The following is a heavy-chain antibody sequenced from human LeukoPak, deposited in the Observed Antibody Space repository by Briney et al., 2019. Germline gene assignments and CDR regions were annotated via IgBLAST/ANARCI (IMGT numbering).Heavy chain of an antibody. CDR3: ARVGYYDSSGYYTGGDYYFDY. D-gene: IGHD3-22*01. V-gene: IGHV3-66*01. J-gene: IGHJ4*02. CDR2: IYSGGST. Sequence: PGGSLRLSCAAAGFTVSSNYMSCVRQAPGKGLEWVSVIYSGGSTYYADSVKGRFTISRDNSKNTMYLQMNSLRSEDTAVYYCARVGYYDSSGYYTGGDYYFDYWGQGTLVTVSS. CDR1: GFTVSSNY.